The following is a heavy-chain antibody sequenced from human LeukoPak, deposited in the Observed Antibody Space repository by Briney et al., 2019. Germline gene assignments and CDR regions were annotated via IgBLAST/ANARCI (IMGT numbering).Heavy chain of an antibody. Sequence: PGGSLRLSCAASGFTFSSYDMHWVRQATGKGLEWVSAIGTAGDTYYADSVKGRFTISRDNSKNTLYLQMNSLRAEDTAVYYCAKGNIVVVPAALDYWGQGTLVTVSS. CDR3: AKGNIVVVPAALDY. D-gene: IGHD2-2*01. V-gene: IGHV3-13*01. CDR2: IGTAGDT. J-gene: IGHJ4*02. CDR1: GFTFSSYD.